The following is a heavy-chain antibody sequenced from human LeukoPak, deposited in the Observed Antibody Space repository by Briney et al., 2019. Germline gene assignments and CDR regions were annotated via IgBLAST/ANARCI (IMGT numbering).Heavy chain of an antibody. CDR1: GGSISSGNW. CDR3: ARDRVVAPADYGMDV. V-gene: IGHV4-4*02. D-gene: IGHD2-2*01. Sequence: SETLSLTCAVSGGSISSGNWWSWVRQPPGKGLEWIGEIYHSGSTNYNPSLKSRVTISVDKSKNQFSLKLSSVTAADTAVYYCARDRVVAPADYGMDVWGQGTTVTVSS. CDR2: IYHSGST. J-gene: IGHJ6*02.